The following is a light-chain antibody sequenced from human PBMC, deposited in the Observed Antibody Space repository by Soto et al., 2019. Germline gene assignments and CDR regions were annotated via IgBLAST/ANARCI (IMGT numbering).Light chain of an antibody. CDR2: DAS. J-gene: IGKJ3*01. CDR1: QSISSW. Sequence: DIQMTQSPSTLSASVGDRVTITCRASQSISSWLAWYQQRPGKTPRLLIYDASTLESGVPSRFSGSGSGTEFTLTISSLQPDDFATYYCQQYRSYSRGTFGPGTKVDIK. V-gene: IGKV1-5*01. CDR3: QQYRSYSRGT.